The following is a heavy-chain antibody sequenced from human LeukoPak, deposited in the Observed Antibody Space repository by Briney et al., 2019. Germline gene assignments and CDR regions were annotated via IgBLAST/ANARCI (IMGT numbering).Heavy chain of an antibody. CDR3: AREYTSGYYRTFDY. J-gene: IGHJ4*02. CDR1: GFNFSSYA. CDR2: TSYDGSNK. V-gene: IGHV3-30-3*01. Sequence: QAGGSLRLSCAASGFNFSSYAMHWVRQAPGKGLEWVAVTSYDGSNKYYGDSVKGRFTISRDNSKNTLYLQMNSLRAEDSAVYYCAREYTSGYYRTFDYWGQGTVVTVSS. D-gene: IGHD3-22*01.